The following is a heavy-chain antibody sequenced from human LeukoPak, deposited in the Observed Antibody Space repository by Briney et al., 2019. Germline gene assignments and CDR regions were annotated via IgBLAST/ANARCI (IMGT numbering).Heavy chain of an antibody. CDR3: VKQGFRIELDP. CDR1: GFTFSSYA. V-gene: IGHV3-64D*06. J-gene: IGHJ5*02. D-gene: IGHD2-15*01. Sequence: VGSLRLSCSASGFTFSSYAMHWVRQAPGKGLEYVSAISSNGGSTYYADSVKGRFTISRDNSKNTLYLQMSSLRAEDTAVYYCVKQGFRIELDPWGQGTLVTVSS. CDR2: ISSNGGST.